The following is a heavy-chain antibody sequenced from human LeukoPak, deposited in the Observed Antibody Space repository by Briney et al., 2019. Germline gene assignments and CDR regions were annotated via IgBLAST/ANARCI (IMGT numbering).Heavy chain of an antibody. J-gene: IGHJ4*02. D-gene: IGHD6-19*01. CDR3: ARVGGIAVAGNYFDY. CDR1: GFIFSRYG. V-gene: IGHV3-33*01. CDR2: IWYDGSDK. Sequence: PGTSLRLSCAASGFIFSRYGMHWVRQAPGKGLEWVAVIWYDGSDKDYADSVKGRFTISRDNSKNTLYLQMNSLRAEDTAVYYCARVGGIAVAGNYFDYWGQGTLVTVSS.